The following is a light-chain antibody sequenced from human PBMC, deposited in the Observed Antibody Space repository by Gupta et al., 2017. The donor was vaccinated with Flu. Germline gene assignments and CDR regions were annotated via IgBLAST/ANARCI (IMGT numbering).Light chain of an antibody. J-gene: IGKJ1*01. CDR3: HQYLTSTV. CDR2: GAS. CDR1: QSVSSPY. Sequence: DIVLTQSPGTLSLSPGERATLSCRASQSVSSPYLAWYQQKPGQPPRLLIYGASNRAPGSPDRFGGRGDRKDFTLTSSRREYEDFAGYYVHQYLTSTVFGQGTKVDIK. V-gene: IGKV3-20*01.